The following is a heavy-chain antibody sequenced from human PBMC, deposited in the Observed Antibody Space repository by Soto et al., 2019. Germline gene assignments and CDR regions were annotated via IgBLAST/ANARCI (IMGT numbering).Heavy chain of an antibody. V-gene: IGHV3-48*02. J-gene: IGHJ6*02. CDR1: GFSFNNYI. Sequence: GGSLRLSCAASGFSFNNYIMNWVRQAPGKGLEWVSYISSSSNTIYYADSVKGRFTISRDNAKNSLYLQMNSLRDEDTAVYYCAREDDYYYYYGMDVWGQGTTVTVSS. CDR2: ISSSSNTI. CDR3: AREDDYYYYYGMDV. D-gene: IGHD4-17*01.